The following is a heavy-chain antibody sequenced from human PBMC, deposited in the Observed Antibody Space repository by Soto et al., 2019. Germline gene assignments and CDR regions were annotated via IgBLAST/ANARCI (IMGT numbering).Heavy chain of an antibody. D-gene: IGHD1-26*01. J-gene: IGHJ4*02. Sequence: SETLSLTCAVSGGSITSTNWWSWVRQPPGKGLEWIGEIYHSGTTNYNPSLKSRVTVSVDKSKNQFSLKLTSVTAADTAVYYCVRYLHDRGSYYDSWGQGTLVTVSS. CDR2: IYHSGTT. CDR3: VRYLHDRGSYYDS. CDR1: GGSITSTNW. V-gene: IGHV4-4*02.